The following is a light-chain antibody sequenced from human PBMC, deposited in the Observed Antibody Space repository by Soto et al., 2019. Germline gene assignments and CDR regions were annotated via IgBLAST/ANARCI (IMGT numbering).Light chain of an antibody. CDR1: QSISSW. Sequence: DIQMTQSPSTLSASVGDRVTITCRASQSISSWLAWYQQKPGKAPKLLIYKASSLESGVPSRFRGSGSGTEFTLTISSLQPDDFATYYCQQYNSYLITCGHGTKVDIK. CDR2: KAS. J-gene: IGKJ3*01. CDR3: QQYNSYLIT. V-gene: IGKV1-5*03.